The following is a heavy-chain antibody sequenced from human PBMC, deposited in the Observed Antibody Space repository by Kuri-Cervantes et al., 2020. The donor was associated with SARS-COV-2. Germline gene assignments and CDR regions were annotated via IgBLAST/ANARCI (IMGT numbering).Heavy chain of an antibody. J-gene: IGHJ3*02. Sequence: GGSLRLSCAASGFTFSSYAMHWVRQAPGKGLEWVAVISYDGSNKYYADSVEGRFTISRDNSKNTLYLQMNSLRAEDTAVYYCARDSGPYCGGDCTLDKDDAFDIWGQGTMVTVSS. D-gene: IGHD2-21*01. CDR1: GFTFSSYA. CDR2: ISYDGSNK. CDR3: ARDSGPYCGGDCTLDKDDAFDI. V-gene: IGHV3-30-3*01.